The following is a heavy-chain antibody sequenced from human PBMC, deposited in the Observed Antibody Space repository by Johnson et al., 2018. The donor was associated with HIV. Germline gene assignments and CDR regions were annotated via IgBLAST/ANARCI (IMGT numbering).Heavy chain of an antibody. CDR3: ARAYYDSRGYYPHAFHV. D-gene: IGHD3-22*01. V-gene: IGHV3-53*01. Sequence: VQLVESGGGLIQPGGSLRLSCAASGFTVSSNYMSWVRQAPGKGLEWVSVIYSGGSTYYADSVKGRFTISRDNSKNTLYLQMNRLRAEDTAVYYCARAYYDSRGYYPHAFHVWGQGTMVTVSS. J-gene: IGHJ3*01. CDR1: GFTVSSNY. CDR2: IYSGGST.